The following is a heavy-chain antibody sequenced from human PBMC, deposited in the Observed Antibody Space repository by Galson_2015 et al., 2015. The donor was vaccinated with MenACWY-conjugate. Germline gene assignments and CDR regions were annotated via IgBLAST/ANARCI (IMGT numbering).Heavy chain of an antibody. Sequence: LSLTCTVSGGSISRDYWSWIRQPPGKGLEWIGYIFHSGTTNYSPSLKSRVTISVDTSKNQFSLKLTSVSAADAAVYYCATSGDNNY. CDR2: IFHSGTT. CDR1: GGSISRDY. CDR3: ATSGDNNY. J-gene: IGHJ6*03. D-gene: IGHD3-10*01. V-gene: IGHV4-59*01.